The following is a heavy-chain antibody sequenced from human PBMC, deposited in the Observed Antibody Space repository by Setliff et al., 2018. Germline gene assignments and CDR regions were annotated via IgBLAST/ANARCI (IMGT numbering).Heavy chain of an antibody. D-gene: IGHD5-18*01. CDR3: VRDRTAYSYGLDV. J-gene: IGHJ6*02. CDR1: GGSISPYF. CDR2: IYHNGNT. Sequence: KTSETLSLTCTVSGGSISPYFWSWIRQPPGKGLEWIGYIYHNGNTNFNPSLKTRVTMSVDTFKNQFALNLRSVTAADTAVYYCVRDRTAYSYGLDVWAQGTTVTVSS. V-gene: IGHV4-59*01.